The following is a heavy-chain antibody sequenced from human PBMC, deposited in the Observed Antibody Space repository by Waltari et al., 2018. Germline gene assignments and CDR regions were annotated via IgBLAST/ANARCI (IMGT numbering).Heavy chain of an antibody. CDR3: ARDWAPYDSSGPPPY. V-gene: IGHV4-39*07. D-gene: IGHD3-22*01. CDR2: IYYSGST. J-gene: IGHJ4*02. CDR1: GGSISSSSYY. Sequence: QLQLQESGPGLVKPSETLSLTCTVSGGSISSSSYYWGWIRQPPGKGLEWIGSIYYSGSTYYNPSLKSRVTISVDTSTNQFSLKLSSVTAADTAVYYCARDWAPYDSSGPPPYWGQGTLVTVSS.